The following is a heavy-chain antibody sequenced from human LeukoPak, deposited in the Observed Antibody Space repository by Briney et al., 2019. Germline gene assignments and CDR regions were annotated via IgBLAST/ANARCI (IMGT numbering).Heavy chain of an antibody. CDR1: GFTFSSYA. D-gene: IGHD6-13*01. J-gene: IGHJ4*02. CDR2: ISGSGGST. V-gene: IGHV3-23*01. Sequence: QPGGSLRLSCAASGFTFSSYAMSWVRQAPGMGLEWVSTISGSGGSTYHADSVKGRFTISRDNSKNTLYLQMNSLRAEDTAVYYCAKLPGIAAAGTGHYFDYWGQGTLVTVSS. CDR3: AKLPGIAAAGTGHYFDY.